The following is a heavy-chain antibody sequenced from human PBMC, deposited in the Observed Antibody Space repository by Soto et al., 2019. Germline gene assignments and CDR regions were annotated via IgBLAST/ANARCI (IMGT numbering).Heavy chain of an antibody. CDR2: ISAYNGNT. Sequence: ASVKVSCKASGYTFTSYGISWVRQAPGQGLEWMGWISAYNGNTNYAQKLQGRVTMTTDTSTSTAYMELRSLRSDDTAVYYCARDRRELRYFDWLLYPSWFDPWGQGTLVTVSS. CDR3: ARDRRELRYFDWLLYPSWFDP. J-gene: IGHJ5*02. D-gene: IGHD3-9*01. V-gene: IGHV1-18*01. CDR1: GYTFTSYG.